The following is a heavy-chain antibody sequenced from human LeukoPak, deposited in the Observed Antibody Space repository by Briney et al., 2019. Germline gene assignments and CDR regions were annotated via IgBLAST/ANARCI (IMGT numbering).Heavy chain of an antibody. J-gene: IGHJ6*04. Sequence: KPSETLSFNCTVSGGSVSSGSYYWSWIRQPPGKGLVWLGNIYYSGSTKYNPSLKSRVTISVDTSKNQFSLKLSSVTAADTAVYYCARDHLWFGASQGHYGMDVWGKGTTVTVSS. CDR1: GGSVSSGSYY. CDR2: IYYSGST. CDR3: ARDHLWFGASQGHYGMDV. D-gene: IGHD3-10*01. V-gene: IGHV4-61*01.